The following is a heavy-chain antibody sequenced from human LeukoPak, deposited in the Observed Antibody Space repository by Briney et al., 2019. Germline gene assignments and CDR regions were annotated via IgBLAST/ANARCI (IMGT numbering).Heavy chain of an antibody. CDR2: IYYSGST. CDR1: GGSFSGYY. D-gene: IGHD5-18*01. CDR3: ARGRGYSYGYGLSAFDI. V-gene: IGHV4-34*01. Sequence: SETLSLTCAVYGGSFSGYYWSWLRQPPGKGLEGSGGIYYSGSTYYNPSLKSRVTIFVDTSKNQFSLKLSSVTAADTAVYYCARGRGYSYGYGLSAFDIWGQGTMVTVSS. J-gene: IGHJ3*02.